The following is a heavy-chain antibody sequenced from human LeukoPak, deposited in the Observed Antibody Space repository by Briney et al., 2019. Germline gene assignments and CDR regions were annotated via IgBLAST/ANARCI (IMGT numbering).Heavy chain of an antibody. CDR2: IYYSGST. Sequence: PSETLSLTCTVSGGSISSSSYYWGWIRQPPGKGLEWIGSIYYSGSTYYNLSLKSRVTISVDTSKSHFPLTLSSVTAADTAVYYCARHYSPVARNWFDPWGQGTLVIVSS. D-gene: IGHD5-18*01. J-gene: IGHJ5*02. CDR1: GGSISSSSYY. CDR3: ARHYSPVARNWFDP. V-gene: IGHV4-39*01.